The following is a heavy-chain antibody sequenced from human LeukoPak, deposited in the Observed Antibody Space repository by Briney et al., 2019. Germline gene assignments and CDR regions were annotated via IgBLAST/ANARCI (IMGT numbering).Heavy chain of an antibody. D-gene: IGHD5-24*01. CDR1: GGSISSYY. Sequence: SETLSLTCTVSGGSISSYYWSWIRQPPGKGLEWTGYIYYSGSTNYNPSLRSRVTISVDTSKNQLSLKLTSVTAADTAVYYCARLVPYNYGYVDYWGQGTLVTVSS. CDR2: IYYSGST. J-gene: IGHJ4*02. V-gene: IGHV4-59*01. CDR3: ARLVPYNYGYVDY.